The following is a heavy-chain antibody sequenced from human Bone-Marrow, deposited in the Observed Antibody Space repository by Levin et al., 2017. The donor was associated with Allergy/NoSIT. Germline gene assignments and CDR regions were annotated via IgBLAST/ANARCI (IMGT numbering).Heavy chain of an antibody. CDR1: GFTFSTYT. D-gene: IGHD1-1*01. CDR2: ITTSSYI. Sequence: PGGSLRLSCVASGFTFSTYTINWVRQAPGKGLEWVSSITTSSYISYADSLKGRFTISRDNAKNSVYLQMTSLTVEDTAIYYCARQRKSAYNWLDPWGQGTLVTVSS. CDR3: ARQRKSAYNWLDP. J-gene: IGHJ5*02. V-gene: IGHV3-21*06.